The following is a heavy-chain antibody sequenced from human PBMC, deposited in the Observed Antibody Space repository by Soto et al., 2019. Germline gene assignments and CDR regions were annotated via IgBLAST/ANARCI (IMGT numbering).Heavy chain of an antibody. CDR2: ISSSSSYI. D-gene: IGHD3-16*01. Sequence: GGSLRLSCAASGFTFSSYSMNWVRQAPGKGLEWVSSISSSSSYIYYADSVKGRFTISRDNAKNSLYLQMDSLRAEDTAVYYCARDPSANYDYIWGRPSDAFDIWGQGTMVTVSS. CDR3: ARDPSANYDYIWGRPSDAFDI. V-gene: IGHV3-21*01. J-gene: IGHJ3*02. CDR1: GFTFSSYS.